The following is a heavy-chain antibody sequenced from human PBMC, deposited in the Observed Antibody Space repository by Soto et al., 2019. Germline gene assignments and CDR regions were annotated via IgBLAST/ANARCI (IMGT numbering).Heavy chain of an antibody. V-gene: IGHV3-30*18. CDR1: GFTFSRYG. D-gene: IGHD3-16*01. CDR3: TKPTTMITSYYFDS. Sequence: QVPLVESGGGVVQPGRSLRLSCAASGFTFSRYGMQWVRQAPGKGLEWVAIISYHEVDKFYADSVKGRFTISRDNSKNTLYLEMNSLRSEDTAVYYCTKPTTMITSYYFDSWGQGTLVTVSS. J-gene: IGHJ4*02. CDR2: ISYHEVDK.